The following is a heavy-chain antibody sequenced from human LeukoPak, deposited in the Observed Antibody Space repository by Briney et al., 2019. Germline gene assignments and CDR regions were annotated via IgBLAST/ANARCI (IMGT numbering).Heavy chain of an antibody. Sequence: ASVKVSCKASGYTFTGYYMHWVRQAPGQGLEWMGWINPNSGGTNYAQKFQGRVTMTRDTSISTAYMELSRLRSDDTAVYYCARDTSSFIWFEELDGMDVWGQGTLVTVSS. J-gene: IGHJ6*02. CDR2: INPNSGGT. D-gene: IGHD3-10*01. CDR3: ARDTSSFIWFEELDGMDV. V-gene: IGHV1-2*02. CDR1: GYTFTGYY.